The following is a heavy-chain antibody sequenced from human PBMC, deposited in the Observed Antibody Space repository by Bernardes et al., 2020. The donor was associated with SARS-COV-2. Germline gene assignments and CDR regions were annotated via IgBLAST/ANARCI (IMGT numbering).Heavy chain of an antibody. J-gene: IGHJ4*02. Sequence: ASVEVSCKASGYTFTSFGISWVRQAPGQGLEWLGWISTYNGNTNYAQKLQGRVTMTTDTSTSTAYMELRSLRSDDTAVYYCARDLYSDYMGDYWGQGTLVTVSS. CDR1: GYTFTSFG. CDR3: ARDLYSDYMGDY. CDR2: ISTYNGNT. D-gene: IGHD5-12*01. V-gene: IGHV1-18*01.